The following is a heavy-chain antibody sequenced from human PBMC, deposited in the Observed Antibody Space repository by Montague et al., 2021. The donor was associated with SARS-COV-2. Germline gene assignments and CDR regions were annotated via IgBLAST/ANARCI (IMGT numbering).Heavy chain of an antibody. CDR2: IDWDDDK. CDR1: GFSLSTSGMC. J-gene: IGHJ6*02. CDR3: ARMTTVVTLGYYYYGMDV. V-gene: IGHV2-70*01. D-gene: IGHD4-23*01. Sequence: PALVKPTQTLTLTCTFPGFSLSTSGMCVSWICQPPGKALEWLALIDWDDDKYYSTSLKTRLTISKDTSKNQVVLTMTNMDPVDTATYYCARMTTVVTLGYYYYGMDVWGQGTTVTVSS.